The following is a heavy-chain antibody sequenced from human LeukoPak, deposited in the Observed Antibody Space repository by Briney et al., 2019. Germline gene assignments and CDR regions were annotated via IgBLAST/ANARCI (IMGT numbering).Heavy chain of an antibody. CDR3: ARDLAYSSSLYNWFDP. D-gene: IGHD6-6*01. CDR1: GYTFTSYA. Sequence: ASVTVSCTASGYTFTSYAMHWVRQAPGQRLEWMGWINAGNGNTKYSQKFQGRVTITRDTSASTAYMELSSLRSEDTAVYYCARDLAYSSSLYNWFDPWGQGTLVTVSS. V-gene: IGHV1-3*01. CDR2: INAGNGNT. J-gene: IGHJ5*02.